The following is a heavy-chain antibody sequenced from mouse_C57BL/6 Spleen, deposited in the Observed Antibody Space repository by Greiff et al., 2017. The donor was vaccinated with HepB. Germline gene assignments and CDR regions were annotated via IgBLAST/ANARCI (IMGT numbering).Heavy chain of an antibody. V-gene: IGHV1-26*01. Sequence: EVQLQQSGPELVKPGASVKISCKASGYTFTDYYMNWVKQSHGKSLEWIGDINPNNGGTSYNQKFKGKATLTVDKSSSTAYMELRSLTSEDSAVYYCAREANWDVGDYWGQGTSVTVSS. CDR2: INPNNGGT. CDR3: AREANWDVGDY. CDR1: GYTFTDYY. J-gene: IGHJ4*01. D-gene: IGHD4-1*01.